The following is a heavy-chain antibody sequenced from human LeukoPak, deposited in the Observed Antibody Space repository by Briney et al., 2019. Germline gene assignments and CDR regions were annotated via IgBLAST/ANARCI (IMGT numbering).Heavy chain of an antibody. V-gene: IGHV1-18*01. Sequence: ASVKVSCKASGYTFTSYGISWVRQAPGQGLEWMGWISAYNGNTNYAQKLQGRVTMTTDTSTSTAYMELSSLRSEDTAVYYCARATVTTYYYYYMDVWGKGTTVTVSS. CDR2: ISAYNGNT. CDR1: GYTFTSYG. CDR3: ARATVTTYYYYYMDV. D-gene: IGHD4-11*01. J-gene: IGHJ6*03.